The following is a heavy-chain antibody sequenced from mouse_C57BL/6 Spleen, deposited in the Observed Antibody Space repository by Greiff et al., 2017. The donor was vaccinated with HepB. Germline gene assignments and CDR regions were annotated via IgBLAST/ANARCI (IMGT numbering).Heavy chain of an antibody. J-gene: IGHJ3*01. CDR2: IDPSDSET. D-gene: IGHD3-2*02. V-gene: IGHV1-52*01. Sequence: VQLQQPGAELVRPGSSVKLSCKASGYTFTSYWMHWVKQRPIQGLEWIGNIDPSDSETHYNQKFKDKATLTVDKSSSTAYMQLSSLTSEDSAVYYYARGDVSGYESAYWGQGTLVTVSA. CDR3: ARGDVSGYESAY. CDR1: GYTFTSYW.